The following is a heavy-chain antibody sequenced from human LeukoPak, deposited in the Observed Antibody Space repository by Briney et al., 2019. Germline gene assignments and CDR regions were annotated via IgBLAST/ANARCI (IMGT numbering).Heavy chain of an antibody. J-gene: IGHJ4*02. CDR3: ARGYGYYFVY. CDR1: GDSVSSNSAA. D-gene: IGHD5-18*01. V-gene: IGHV6-1*01. Sequence: SQTLSLTCAISGDSVSSNSAAWNWIRQSPSRGLEWLGRKYYRTKWYTDYALSVKSRITINPDTSKNQCSLQLNSATREDTAVYYCARGYGYYFVYWGQGTLVTVSP. CDR2: KYYRTKWYT.